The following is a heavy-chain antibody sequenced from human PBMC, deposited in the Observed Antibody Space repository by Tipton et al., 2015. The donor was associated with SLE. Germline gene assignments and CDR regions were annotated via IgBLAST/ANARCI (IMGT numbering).Heavy chain of an antibody. V-gene: IGHV3-33*03. CDR3: ATGVQASYVYSDY. D-gene: IGHD3-16*01. CDR1: GFTFSTYG. CDR2: IWYDGDNK. Sequence: SLRLSCSASGFTFSTYGMHWVRQAPGKGPEWVALIWYDGDNKYYADSVKGRFTISRDNAKNTLYLQMNSLRAEDTAVYYCATGVQASYVYSDYWGQGTLVIVSS. J-gene: IGHJ4*02.